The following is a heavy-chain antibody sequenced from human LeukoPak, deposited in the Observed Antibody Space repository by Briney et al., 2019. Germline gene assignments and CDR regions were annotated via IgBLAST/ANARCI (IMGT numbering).Heavy chain of an antibody. CDR2: ISSSSSTI. J-gene: IGHJ4*02. V-gene: IGHV3-48*01. CDR3: ARSPPTYYYDSSGYPRQAYYFDY. Sequence: GGSLRLSCAASGFTFSSYSMNWVRQAPGKGLEGVTYISSSSSTIYYADSVKGRFTISRDNAKNSLYLQMNSLRAEDTAVYYCARSPPTYYYDSSGYPRQAYYFDYWGQGTLVTVSS. D-gene: IGHD3-22*01. CDR1: GFTFSSYS.